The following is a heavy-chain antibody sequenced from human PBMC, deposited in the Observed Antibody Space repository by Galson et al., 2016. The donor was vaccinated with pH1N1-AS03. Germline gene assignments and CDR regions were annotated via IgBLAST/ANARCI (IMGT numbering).Heavy chain of an antibody. V-gene: IGHV3-21*01. CDR3: ARGNYYDVDLKEYYFDY. CDR1: GFTFRNYA. D-gene: IGHD3-22*01. Sequence: SLRLSCAASGFTFRNYAMRWVRQAPGKGLEWVSFIRNSGSYISYGDSVKGRFTVSRDNAKNSLYLQMNSLRAEDTAVYYCARGNYYDVDLKEYYFDYWGQGTLVTVSS. CDR2: IRNSGSYI. J-gene: IGHJ4*02.